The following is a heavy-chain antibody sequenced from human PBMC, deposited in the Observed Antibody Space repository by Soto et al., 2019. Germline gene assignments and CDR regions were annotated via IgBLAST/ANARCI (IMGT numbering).Heavy chain of an antibody. Sequence: QLQLQESGPGLVKPSETLSLTCTVSGGSISSSSYYWGWIRQPPGKGLEWIGSIYYSGSTYYNPSLKCRAPISVDTSKNQFSLRLSSVTAADTAVYYCARSYYYDSSGYYLYFDYWGQGTLVTVSS. CDR1: GGSISSSSYY. CDR2: IYYSGST. J-gene: IGHJ4*02. V-gene: IGHV4-39*01. CDR3: ARSYYYDSSGYYLYFDY. D-gene: IGHD3-22*01.